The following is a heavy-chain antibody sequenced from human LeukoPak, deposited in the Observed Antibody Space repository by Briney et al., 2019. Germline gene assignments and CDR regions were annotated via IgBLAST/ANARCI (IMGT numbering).Heavy chain of an antibody. Sequence: GGSLRLSCAASGFTFSSYGMHWVRQAPGKGLEWVAVISYDGSNKYYADSVKGRFTISRDNSKNTLYLQMNSLRAEDTAVYYCAKEIAVDGTPFDYWGQGTLVTVSS. CDR1: GFTFSSYG. D-gene: IGHD6-19*01. J-gene: IGHJ4*02. CDR2: ISYDGSNK. V-gene: IGHV3-30*18. CDR3: AKEIAVDGTPFDY.